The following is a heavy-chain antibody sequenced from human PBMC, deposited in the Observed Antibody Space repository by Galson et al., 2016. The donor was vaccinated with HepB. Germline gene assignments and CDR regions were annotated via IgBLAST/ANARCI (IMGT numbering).Heavy chain of an antibody. CDR3: ANIPRRGPFDY. Sequence: SLRLSCAASGFTFSSYWMSWVRQAPGRGLEWVANIKEEGSEKYYVDSVKGRFTISRDNAKNSLYLQMNSLRAEDTAVYYCANIPRRGPFDYWGQGTQVTVSS. V-gene: IGHV3-7*03. D-gene: IGHD2-21*01. J-gene: IGHJ4*02. CDR2: IKEEGSEK. CDR1: GFTFSSYW.